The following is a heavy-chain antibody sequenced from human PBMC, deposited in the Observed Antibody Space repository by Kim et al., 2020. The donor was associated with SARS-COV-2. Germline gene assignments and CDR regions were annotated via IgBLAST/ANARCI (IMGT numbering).Heavy chain of an antibody. V-gene: IGHV3-43D*03. CDR3: AKEHRGGMDV. Sequence: GGSRRLSCVASGFTFDESAMNWVRQVPGRGLEWVSVISWDGGSIYYGGSVKGRFTVTRDNSKNSLHLQMNSLRAEDSGLYYCAKEHRGGMDVWGQGTTVTVSS. CDR2: ISWDGGSI. J-gene: IGHJ6*02. CDR1: GFTFDESA.